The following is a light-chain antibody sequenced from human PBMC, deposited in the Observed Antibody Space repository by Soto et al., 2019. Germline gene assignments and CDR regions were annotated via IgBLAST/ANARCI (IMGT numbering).Light chain of an antibody. CDR3: QSYDSSLSGYV. V-gene: IGLV1-40*01. CDR2: DNN. Sequence: QSVLTQPPSVSEAPGQRVTISCTGSSSNIGAVYEAHWYQQVPGTAPKLLIYDNNNRPSGVPDRFSGSKSGTSASLAITGLQAEDEAEYYCQSYDSSLSGYVFGPGTKVTVL. J-gene: IGLJ1*01. CDR1: SSNIGAVYE.